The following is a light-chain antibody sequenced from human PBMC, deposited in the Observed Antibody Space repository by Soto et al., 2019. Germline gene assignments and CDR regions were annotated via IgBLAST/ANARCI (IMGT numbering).Light chain of an antibody. J-gene: IGLJ1*01. Sequence: QSVLTQPPSVSGAPGQRVTISCTGSSSNIGAGYDVHWYQQLPGTAPKLLIYGNSNRPSGVPDRFSGSKSGTSASLAITGIQAEDEADYYCQSYDSSLSFYVFGTGTKLTVL. V-gene: IGLV1-40*01. CDR1: SSNIGAGYD. CDR3: QSYDSSLSFYV. CDR2: GNS.